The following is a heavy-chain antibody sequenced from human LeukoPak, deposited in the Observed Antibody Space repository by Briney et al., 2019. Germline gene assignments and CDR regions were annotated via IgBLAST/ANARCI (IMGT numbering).Heavy chain of an antibody. CDR1: GFTFDDYD. Sequence: PGGSLRLSCAASGFTFDDYDISWVRQAPGRGLEWVSHISGSSSTIYYADSVRGRFTISRDNAKSSLYLQINSLRAEDTAVYYCATQLTTASIFEYWGLGTLVTVSS. CDR3: ATQLTTASIFEY. V-gene: IGHV3-48*01. CDR2: ISGSSSTI. J-gene: IGHJ4*02. D-gene: IGHD4-11*01.